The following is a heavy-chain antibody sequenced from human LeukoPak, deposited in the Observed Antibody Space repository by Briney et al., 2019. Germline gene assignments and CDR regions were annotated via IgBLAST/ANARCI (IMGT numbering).Heavy chain of an antibody. D-gene: IGHD6-19*01. Sequence: GGSLRLSCAASGFTFSSYAMHWVRQAPGKGLEWVAVISYDGSNKYYADSVKGRFTNSRDNSKNTLYLQMNSLRAEDTAVYYCAREKQWLVLDYYYGMDVWGKGTTVTVSS. CDR1: GFTFSSYA. CDR3: AREKQWLVLDYYYGMDV. V-gene: IGHV3-30*04. J-gene: IGHJ6*04. CDR2: ISYDGSNK.